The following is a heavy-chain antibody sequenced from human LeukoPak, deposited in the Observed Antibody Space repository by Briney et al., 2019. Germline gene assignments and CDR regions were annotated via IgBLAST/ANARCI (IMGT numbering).Heavy chain of an antibody. CDR3: ASQYYYGSGSYPPPRY. J-gene: IGHJ4*02. Sequence: SQTLSLTCTVSGGSITSGGYYWSWIRPHPGKGLEWIGYIYYSGSTYYNPSLKRRVNISVDTSKDQFSLKLSSVTAADTAVDYCASQYYYGSGSYPPPRYWGQGTLVTVSS. V-gene: IGHV4-31*03. CDR2: IYYSGST. D-gene: IGHD3-10*01. CDR1: GGSITSGGYY.